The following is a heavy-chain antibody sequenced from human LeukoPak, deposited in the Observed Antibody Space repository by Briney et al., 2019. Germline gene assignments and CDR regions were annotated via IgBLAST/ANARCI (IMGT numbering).Heavy chain of an antibody. CDR3: AKVWSSGYYYFDY. D-gene: IGHD3-22*01. CDR2: IYPGDSDT. J-gene: IGHJ4*02. Sequence: GESLKISCKGSGYSFTSYWIGWVRQMPGKGLEWMGIIYPGDSDTRYGPSFQGQVTISADKSISTACLQWSSLKASDTAMYYCAKVWSSGYYYFDYWGQGTLVTVSS. V-gene: IGHV5-51*01. CDR1: GYSFTSYW.